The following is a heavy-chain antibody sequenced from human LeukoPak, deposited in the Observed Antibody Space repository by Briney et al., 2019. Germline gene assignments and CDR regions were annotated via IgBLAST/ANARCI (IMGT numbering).Heavy chain of an antibody. CDR3: ARGPPPDFDY. Sequence: PSETLSLTCTVSSGSISSSSYYWGWIRQPPGKGLEWIGSIYYSGSTYYNPSLKSRVTISVDTSKNQFSLKLSSVTAADTAVYYCARGPPPDFDYWGLGTLVTVSS. V-gene: IGHV4-39*01. J-gene: IGHJ4*02. CDR2: IYYSGST. CDR1: SGSISSSSYY.